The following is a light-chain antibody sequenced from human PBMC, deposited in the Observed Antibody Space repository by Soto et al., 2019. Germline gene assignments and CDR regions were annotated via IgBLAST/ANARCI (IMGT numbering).Light chain of an antibody. CDR1: QSVSSN. J-gene: IGKJ1*01. V-gene: IGKV3-15*01. CDR3: QQYNDWPLT. Sequence: IVMTQSPVTLSVSPGNHATLSCRASQSVSSNLAWYQQKPGQAPSLLIYGAFTRATGIPARFSGTGSGTEFTLTISSLQSEDFALYYCQQYNDWPLTFGQGTKV. CDR2: GAF.